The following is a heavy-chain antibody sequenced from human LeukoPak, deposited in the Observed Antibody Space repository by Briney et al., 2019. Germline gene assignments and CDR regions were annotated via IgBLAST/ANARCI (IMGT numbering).Heavy chain of an antibody. V-gene: IGHV3-23*01. CDR1: GSTLRNNI. CDR2: LSFIDDST. D-gene: IGHD2-2*01. J-gene: IGHJ3*02. CDR3: GREGYTSGYAGAFDT. Sequence: GGSLRFSCIASGSTLRNNIMTWVRQAPGKGLEWVSSLSFIDDSTYYADSVKGRFTISRDTSKNTLFLQMNSLIPEDTGVYYCGREGYTSGYAGAFDTWGQGTMVTVSS.